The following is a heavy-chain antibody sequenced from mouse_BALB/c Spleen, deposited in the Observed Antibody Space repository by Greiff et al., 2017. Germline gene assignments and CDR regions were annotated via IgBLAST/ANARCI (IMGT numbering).Heavy chain of an antibody. CDR2: IYPGNSDT. CDR3: TRVDDYDGGFAY. Sequence: EVQLQQSGTVLARPGSSVKMSCKASGYTFTSYWMHWVKQRPGQGLEWIGAIYPGNSDTSYNQKFKGKAKLTAVTSTSTAYMELSSLTNEDSAVYYCTRVDDYDGGFAYWGQGTLVTVSA. CDR1: GYTFTSYW. J-gene: IGHJ3*01. V-gene: IGHV1-5*01. D-gene: IGHD2-4*01.